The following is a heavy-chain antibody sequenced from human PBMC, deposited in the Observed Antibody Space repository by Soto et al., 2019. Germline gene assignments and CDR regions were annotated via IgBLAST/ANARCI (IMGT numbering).Heavy chain of an antibody. CDR2: IWSDGNNR. J-gene: IGHJ4*02. V-gene: IGHV3-33*01. D-gene: IGHD1-1*01. CDR1: GFMFSNHG. Sequence: QVQLVESGGGVVQPGRSLRLSCAASGFMFSNHGMHWVRQAPGKGLEWVAVIWSDGNNRYYADSVKGRFTISRDNSKXTXXXXXXXXXXXXXAVYYXXXXXXXNDEASDYWGQGTLVTVSS. CDR3: XXXXXXNDEASDY.